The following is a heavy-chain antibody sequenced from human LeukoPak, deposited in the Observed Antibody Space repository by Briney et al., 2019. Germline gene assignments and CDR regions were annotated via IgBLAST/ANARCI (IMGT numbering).Heavy chain of an antibody. Sequence: GASVKVSCKASGGTFSSYAISWVRQAPGQGLEWMGVIIPIFGTASYAQKFQGRVTITADESTSTAYMELSSLRSEDTAVYYCASTGFIAAAVNGDDYFDYWGQGTLVTVSS. CDR3: ASTGFIAAAVNGDDYFDY. CDR2: IIPIFGTA. J-gene: IGHJ4*02. V-gene: IGHV1-69*13. CDR1: GGTFSSYA. D-gene: IGHD6-13*01.